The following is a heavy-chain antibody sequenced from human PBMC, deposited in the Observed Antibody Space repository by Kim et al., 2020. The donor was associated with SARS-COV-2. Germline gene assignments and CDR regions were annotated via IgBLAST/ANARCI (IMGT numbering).Heavy chain of an antibody. D-gene: IGHD3-9*01. CDR2: IYHSGST. CDR1: GGSISSSNW. V-gene: IGHV4-4*02. Sequence: SETLSLTCAVSGGSISSSNWWSWVRQPPGKGLEWIGEIYHSGSTNYNPSLKSRVTISVDKFKNQFSLKLSSVTAADTAVYYCARGVGYFGDRSFDYWGQGTLVTVSS. CDR3: ARGVGYFGDRSFDY. J-gene: IGHJ4*02.